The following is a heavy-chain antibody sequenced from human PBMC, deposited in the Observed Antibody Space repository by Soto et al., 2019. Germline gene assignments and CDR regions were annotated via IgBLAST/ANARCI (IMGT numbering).Heavy chain of an antibody. Sequence: QLQLQESGPGQVKPSETLYLTCTVSGGSISSSSHYWGWIRQPPGKGLEWIGSIYYSGSTYYNPSLKSRVTISVDTSKNQFSLKLSSVTAADTAVYYCARHTPAISISDHWGQGTLVTVSS. J-gene: IGHJ4*02. V-gene: IGHV4-39*01. CDR1: GGSISSSSHY. CDR3: ARHTPAISISDH. D-gene: IGHD2-15*01. CDR2: IYYSGST.